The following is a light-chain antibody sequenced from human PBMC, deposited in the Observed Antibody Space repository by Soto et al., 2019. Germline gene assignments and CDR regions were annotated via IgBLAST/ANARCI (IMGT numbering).Light chain of an antibody. CDR1: QSLGSAY. V-gene: IGKV3-20*01. Sequence: EIVLTQSPGTLSLSPGERGTLSCRANQSLGSAYLAWYQQKPGQAPGLLIHGASSRAAAIPDRFSGSGSGTDFTLTISNLEPEDFAVYYCQQYAASPFTFGPGTKVDAK. CDR2: GAS. J-gene: IGKJ3*01. CDR3: QQYAASPFT.